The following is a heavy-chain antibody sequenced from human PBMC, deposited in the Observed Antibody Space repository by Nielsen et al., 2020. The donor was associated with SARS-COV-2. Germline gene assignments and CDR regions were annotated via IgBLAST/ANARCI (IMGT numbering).Heavy chain of an antibody. V-gene: IGHV3-49*03. Sequence: GESLKTSCTASGFTFGDYAMSWFRQAPGKGLEWVGFIRSKAYGGTTEYAASVKGRFTISRDDSKSIAYLQMNSLKTEDTAVYYCAKDWYSGYQTEWDVWGQGTTVTVSS. CDR3: AKDWYSGYQTEWDV. D-gene: IGHD5-12*01. CDR2: IRSKAYGGTT. CDR1: GFTFGDYA. J-gene: IGHJ6*02.